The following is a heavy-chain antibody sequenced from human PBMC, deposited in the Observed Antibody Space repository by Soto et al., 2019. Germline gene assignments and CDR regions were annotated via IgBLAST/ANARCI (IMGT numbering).Heavy chain of an antibody. CDR2: INHSGST. D-gene: IGHD3-22*01. J-gene: IGHJ4*02. CDR1: GGSFSGYY. Sequence: QVQLQQWGAGLLKPSETLSLTCAVYGGSFSGYYWSWIRQPPGKGLEWIGEINHSGSTNYNPSLKSRVTISVDTSKSQFSLKLSSVTAADTAVYYCARGRYYDSSGYYSDYWGQGTLVTVSS. V-gene: IGHV4-34*01. CDR3: ARGRYYDSSGYYSDY.